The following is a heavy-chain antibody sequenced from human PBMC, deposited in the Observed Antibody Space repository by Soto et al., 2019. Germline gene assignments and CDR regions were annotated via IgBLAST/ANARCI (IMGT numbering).Heavy chain of an antibody. D-gene: IGHD1-20*01. J-gene: IGHJ6*02. CDR3: ARDERRAVSYYYYDMDV. Sequence: ASVKVSCKASGGTFSSYAISWVRQAPGQGLEWMGGIIPIFGTANYAQKFQGRVTITADESTSTAYMELSSLRSEDTAVYYCARDERRAVSYYYYDMDVWGQVTTVTVSS. CDR1: GGTFSSYA. CDR2: IIPIFGTA. V-gene: IGHV1-69*13.